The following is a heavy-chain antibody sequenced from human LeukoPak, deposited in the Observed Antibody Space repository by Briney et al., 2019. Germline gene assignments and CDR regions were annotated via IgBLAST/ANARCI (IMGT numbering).Heavy chain of an antibody. D-gene: IGHD2-2*01. J-gene: IGHJ3*02. CDR1: GFTFDDYA. V-gene: IGHV3-9*03. CDR2: ISWNSGSI. Sequence: PGGSLRLSCAASGFTFDDYAMHWVRQAPGKGLEWVSGISWNSGSIGYTDSVKGRFTISGDNAKNSLYLQMNSLRAEDMALYYCAKGRVPAATMGDAFDIWGQGTMVTVSS. CDR3: AKGRVPAATMGDAFDI.